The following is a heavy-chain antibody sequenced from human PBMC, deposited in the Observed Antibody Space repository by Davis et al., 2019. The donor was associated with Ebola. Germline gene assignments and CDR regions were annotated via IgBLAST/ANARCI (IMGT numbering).Heavy chain of an antibody. Sequence: SLKISCAVSGFTFSDYGIHWVRQAPGKGPEWVAVSSYDGRDVKYGDAVKGRFSLSRDNSKTTLYLQMNSLRAEDTAIYYCARDLGGTTSPYYYGMDVWGQGTTVTVSS. CDR2: SSYDGRDV. D-gene: IGHD1-1*01. J-gene: IGHJ6*02. V-gene: IGHV3-30*03. CDR1: GFTFSDYG. CDR3: ARDLGGTTSPYYYGMDV.